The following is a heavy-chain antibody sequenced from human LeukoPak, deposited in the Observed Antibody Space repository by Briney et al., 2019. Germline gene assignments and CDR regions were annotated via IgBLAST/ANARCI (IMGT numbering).Heavy chain of an antibody. D-gene: IGHD3-16*02. CDR1: GFTFSSYA. V-gene: IGHV3-23*01. Sequence: GGSLRLSCTASGFTFSSYAMSWVRQPPGKGLEWVSGISGSGDSTYYVDSVKGRFTISRDNSKNTLYLQMNSLRAEDTAVYYCAKDALISFRGAWSQSDSWGQGTLVTVSS. CDR3: AKDALISFRGAWSQSDS. J-gene: IGHJ4*02. CDR2: ISGSGDST.